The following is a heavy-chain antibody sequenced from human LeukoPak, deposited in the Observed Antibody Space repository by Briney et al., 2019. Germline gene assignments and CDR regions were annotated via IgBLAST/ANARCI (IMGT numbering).Heavy chain of an antibody. CDR1: GFTFSTYA. V-gene: IGHV3-30*18. Sequence: GGSLRLSCVVSGFTFSTYAMHWVRQAPAKGLEWVAIISYDGSDKYYADSVKGRFTISRDNSKNTLYLQMNSLRAEDTAVYYCAKDIRNDRFGGPGKYWGQGTLVTVSS. CDR2: ISYDGSDK. J-gene: IGHJ4*02. D-gene: IGHD3-10*01. CDR3: AKDIRNDRFGGPGKY.